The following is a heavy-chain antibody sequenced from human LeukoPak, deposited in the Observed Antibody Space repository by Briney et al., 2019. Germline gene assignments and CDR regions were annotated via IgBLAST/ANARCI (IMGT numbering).Heavy chain of an antibody. D-gene: IGHD5-18*01. J-gene: IGHJ4*02. Sequence: VGSLRLSCAASGFSFTTSWMSWVRQGPGKGLGWVASIEQDGSEKYYVDSVKGRFTISRDNAKNSLFLQMNSLRAEDTAVYYCAKGHTSLAPGGQGALVTVSS. CDR2: IEQDGSEK. CDR3: AKGHTSLAP. V-gene: IGHV3-7*01. CDR1: GFSFTTSW.